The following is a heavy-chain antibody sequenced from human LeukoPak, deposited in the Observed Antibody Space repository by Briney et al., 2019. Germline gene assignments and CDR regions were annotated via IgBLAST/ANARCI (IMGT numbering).Heavy chain of an antibody. D-gene: IGHD2-2*01. CDR3: ARVGSCSSTSCYDWFDP. CDR1: SGSISSGGYY. Sequence: SETLSLTCTVSSGSISSGGYYWSWIRQHPGKGLEWIGYIYYSGSTYYNPSLKSRVTISVDTSKYQFSLKLSSVTAADTAVYYCARVGSCSSTSCYDWFDPWGQGTLVTVSS. V-gene: IGHV4-31*03. CDR2: IYYSGST. J-gene: IGHJ5*02.